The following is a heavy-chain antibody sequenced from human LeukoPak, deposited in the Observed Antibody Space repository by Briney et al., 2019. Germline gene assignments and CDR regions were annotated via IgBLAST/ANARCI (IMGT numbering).Heavy chain of an antibody. CDR1: GGSISSYY. CDR2: IYYSGST. Sequence: SETLSLTCAVSGGSISSYYWSWIRQPPGKGLEWIGYIYYSGSTNYNPSLKSRVTISVDTSKNQFSLKLSSVTAADTAVYYCARDPGRSPDYWGQGTLVTVS. CDR3: ARDPGRSPDY. D-gene: IGHD1-26*01. V-gene: IGHV4-59*01. J-gene: IGHJ4*02.